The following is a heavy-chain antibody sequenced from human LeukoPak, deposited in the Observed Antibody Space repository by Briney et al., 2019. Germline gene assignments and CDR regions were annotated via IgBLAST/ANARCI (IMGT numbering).Heavy chain of an antibody. V-gene: IGHV1-18*01. CDR1: GYTFTSYG. Sequence: ASVKVSCKASGYTFTSYGISWARQAPGQGLEWMGWISVYNGNTNYAQKLQGRVTMTTDTSTSTAYMELRSLRSDDTAVYYCARDTAERTYYDFWSGQGANWFDPWGQGTLVTVSS. CDR3: ARDTAERTYYDFWSGQGANWFDP. CDR2: ISVYNGNT. J-gene: IGHJ5*02. D-gene: IGHD3-3*01.